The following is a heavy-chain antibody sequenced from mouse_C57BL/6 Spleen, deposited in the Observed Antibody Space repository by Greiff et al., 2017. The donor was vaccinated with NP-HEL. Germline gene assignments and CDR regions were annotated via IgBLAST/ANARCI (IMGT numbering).Heavy chain of an antibody. CDR1: GYTFTDYY. CDR2: INPNNGGT. CDR3: ARTTTVVARGYFDY. Sequence: VQLQQSGPELVKPGASVKISCKASGYTFTDYYMNWVKQSHGKSLEWIGDINPNNGGTSYNQKFKGKATLTVDKSSSTAYMELRSLTSEDSAVYYGARTTTVVARGYFDYWGQGTTLTVSS. D-gene: IGHD1-1*01. J-gene: IGHJ2*01. V-gene: IGHV1-26*01.